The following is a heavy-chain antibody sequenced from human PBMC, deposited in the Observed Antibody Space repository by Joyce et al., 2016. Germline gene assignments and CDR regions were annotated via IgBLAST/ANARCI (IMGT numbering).Heavy chain of an antibody. CDR2: ISYDGSNK. D-gene: IGHD3-9*01. CDR1: GFTFSNYG. V-gene: IGHV3-30*03. J-gene: IGHJ4*02. Sequence: QGQLVESGGGVVKPGRSLRLSCVASGFTFSNYGMHWVRQGPGKGLEWVSVISYDGSNKHYGDSVKVRFTISRDNSKNTLYLQMNSLRAEDTAVYYCAGGILTGYFDYWGQGTLVTVSS. CDR3: AGGILTGYFDY.